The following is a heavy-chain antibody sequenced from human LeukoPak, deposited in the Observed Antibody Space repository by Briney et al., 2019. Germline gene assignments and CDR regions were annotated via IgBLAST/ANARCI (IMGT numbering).Heavy chain of an antibody. CDR1: GFTFSSYG. CDR3: ASKTGVWGSYRSWYFDY. D-gene: IGHD3-16*02. Sequence: PGGSLRLSCAASGFTFSSYGMSWVRQAPGKGLEWVPAISGSGGSTYYADSVKGRFTISRDNSKNTLYLQMNSLRAEDTAVYYCASKTGVWGSYRSWYFDYWGQGTLVTVSS. CDR2: ISGSGGST. J-gene: IGHJ4*02. V-gene: IGHV3-23*01.